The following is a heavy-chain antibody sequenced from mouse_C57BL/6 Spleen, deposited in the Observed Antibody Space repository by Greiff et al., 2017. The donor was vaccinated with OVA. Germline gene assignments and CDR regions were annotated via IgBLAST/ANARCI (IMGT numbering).Heavy chain of an antibody. V-gene: IGHV1-80*01. D-gene: IGHD2-1*01. J-gene: IGHJ4*01. CDR2: IYPGDGDT. CDR1: GYAFSSYW. Sequence: QVQLKESGAELVKPGASVKISCKASGYAFSSYWMNWVKQRPGKGLEWIGQIYPGDGDTNYNGKFKGKATLTADKSSSTAYMQLSSLTSEDSAVYFCARSGYYGNYGAMDYWGQGTSVTVSS. CDR3: ARSGYYGNYGAMDY.